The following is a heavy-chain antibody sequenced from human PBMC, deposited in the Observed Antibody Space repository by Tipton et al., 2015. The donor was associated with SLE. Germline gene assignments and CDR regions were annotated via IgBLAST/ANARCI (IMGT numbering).Heavy chain of an antibody. D-gene: IGHD6-19*01. CDR2: IRSKANNYAT. J-gene: IGHJ4*02. CDR1: GFTFSGSA. V-gene: IGHV3-73*01. CDR3: ASRTAVAGTFSY. Sequence: SLRLSCAASGFTFSGSAMHWVRQASGKGLEWVGRIRSKANNYATAYAASVKGRFTISRDDSKNTAYLQMNSLRTEDTAVYYCASRTAVAGTFSYWGQGTLVTVSS.